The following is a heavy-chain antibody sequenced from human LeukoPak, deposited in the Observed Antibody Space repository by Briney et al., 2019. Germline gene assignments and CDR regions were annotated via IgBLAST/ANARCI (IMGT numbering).Heavy chain of an antibody. CDR3: ARVEVVPAAISNYHYGMVV. D-gene: IGHD2-2*01. V-gene: IGHV4-34*01. CDR1: AGSFSGNY. Sequence: SETLSRTCAVYAGSFSGNYWGWIRPPPGLGLGWIGEINHGGTANYNTSLKSRVTISVDTSKDQFSLKLSSVPAADTAEYYCARVEVVPAAISNYHYGMVVWGQGATVAVSS. CDR2: INHGGTA. J-gene: IGHJ6*01.